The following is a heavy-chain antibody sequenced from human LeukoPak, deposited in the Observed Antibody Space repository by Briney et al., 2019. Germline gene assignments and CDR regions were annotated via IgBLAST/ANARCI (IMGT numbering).Heavy chain of an antibody. CDR3: ARPRRAERDEDF. D-gene: IGHD1-1*01. J-gene: IGHJ4*02. CDR1: GYIFTSNW. Sequence: GESLKISCKGSGYIFTSNWIGWVRQMPGKGLEWMGIIYPGDSDTTYSPSFQGQVTISADRSISTAYLQWSSLKASDTAMYYCARPRRAERDEDFWGQGTLVTVSS. CDR2: IYPGDSDT. V-gene: IGHV5-51*01.